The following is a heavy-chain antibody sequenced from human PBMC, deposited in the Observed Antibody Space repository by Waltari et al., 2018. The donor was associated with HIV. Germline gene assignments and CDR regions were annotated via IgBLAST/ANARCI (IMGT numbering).Heavy chain of an antibody. D-gene: IGHD3-22*01. Sequence: EVQLVESGGGLVKPGGSLRLSCAVSGYSFSDAWMSWVRQTPGTGLEWVGRIKRKTDGRTTDYAAPVKGRFTISRDDSKTTLYLQMNSLKTEDTAVYYCTTLLTSGYLYFFDNWGQGTLVTVSS. CDR1: GYSFSDAW. CDR2: IKRKTDGRTT. J-gene: IGHJ4*02. V-gene: IGHV3-15*01. CDR3: TTLLTSGYLYFFDN.